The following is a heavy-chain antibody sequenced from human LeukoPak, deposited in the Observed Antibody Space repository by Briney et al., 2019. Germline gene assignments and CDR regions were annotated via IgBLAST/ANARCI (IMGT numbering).Heavy chain of an antibody. Sequence: PGGSLRLSCSASGFTFSRYTIHWVRPAPGKGREFVSAITNNGGNTHYADSVKGRFTISRDNSKNTVYLQTSSLRAEGTAVYYCVIVRGYFDSSGSDYWGQGTLVTVSS. CDR1: GFTFSRYT. D-gene: IGHD3-9*01. CDR3: VIVRGYFDSSGSDY. J-gene: IGHJ4*02. CDR2: ITNNGGNT. V-gene: IGHV3-64D*06.